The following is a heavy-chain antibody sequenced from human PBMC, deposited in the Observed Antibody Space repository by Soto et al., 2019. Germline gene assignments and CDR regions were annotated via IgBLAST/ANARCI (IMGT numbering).Heavy chain of an antibody. Sequence: VASAKVSCTASGGTFSSYAISWVRQAPGQGLEWMGGIIPIFGTANYAQKFQGRVTITADESTSTAYMELSSLRSEDTAVYYCARDRVVVVAAGDYYFDYWGQGTLVTVSS. CDR2: IIPIFGTA. CDR1: GGTFSSYA. V-gene: IGHV1-69*13. J-gene: IGHJ4*02. D-gene: IGHD2-15*01. CDR3: ARDRVVVVAAGDYYFDY.